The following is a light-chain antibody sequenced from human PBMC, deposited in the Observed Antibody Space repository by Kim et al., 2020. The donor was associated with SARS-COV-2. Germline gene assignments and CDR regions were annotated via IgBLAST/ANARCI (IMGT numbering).Light chain of an antibody. CDR2: GAS. Sequence: EIVLTQSPGTLSLSPGERATLSCRASQTVSNTYLAWYRQKPGQPPRLVMYGASNRATGISDRFSGSASGTDFTLIINRLEPEDFAVYYCQQYGSSPWTFCQGTKVDIK. V-gene: IGKV3-20*01. CDR1: QTVSNTY. J-gene: IGKJ1*01. CDR3: QQYGSSPWT.